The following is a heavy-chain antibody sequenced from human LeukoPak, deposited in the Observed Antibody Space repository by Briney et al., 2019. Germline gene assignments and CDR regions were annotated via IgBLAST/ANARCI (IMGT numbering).Heavy chain of an antibody. CDR3: ATSREAGTIGYYYYYMDV. J-gene: IGHJ6*03. CDR1: GYTLTELS. D-gene: IGHD6-19*01. CDR2: FDPEDGET. Sequence: ASVKVSCKVSGYTLTELSVHWVRQAPGKGLEWMGGFDPEDGETICAQKLQGRVTMTEDTSTDTAYMELSSLRSEDTAVYYCATSREAGTIGYYYYYMDVWGKGTTVTVSS. V-gene: IGHV1-24*01.